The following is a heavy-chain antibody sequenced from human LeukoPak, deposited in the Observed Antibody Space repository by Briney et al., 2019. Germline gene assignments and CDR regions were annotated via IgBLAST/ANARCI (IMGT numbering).Heavy chain of an antibody. J-gene: IGHJ4*02. D-gene: IGHD1-26*01. CDR3: AKEGGVVGATRYFDY. CDR2: ISSSSSYI. V-gene: IGHV3-21*04. Sequence: GGSLRLSCAASGFTFSSYSMNWVRQAPGKGLEWVSSISSSSSYIYYADSVKGRFTISSDNAKNSLYLQMNSLRAEDTAVYYCAKEGGVVGATRYFDYWGQGTLVTVSS. CDR1: GFTFSSYS.